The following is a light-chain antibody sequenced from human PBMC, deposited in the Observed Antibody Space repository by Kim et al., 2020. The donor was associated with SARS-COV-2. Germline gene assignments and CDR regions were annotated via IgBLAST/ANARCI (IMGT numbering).Light chain of an antibody. Sequence: AIRMTQSPSTLSASTGDRVTITCRATQGVNIYLAWYQQKPGKAPKLLISASSTLQSGVPSRFTGSGAATDFTLTINSLQSEDFATYYCQQYYTYPLTFGGGTKVDIK. CDR3: QQYYTYPLT. J-gene: IGKJ4*01. V-gene: IGKV1-8*01. CDR2: ASS. CDR1: QGVNIY.